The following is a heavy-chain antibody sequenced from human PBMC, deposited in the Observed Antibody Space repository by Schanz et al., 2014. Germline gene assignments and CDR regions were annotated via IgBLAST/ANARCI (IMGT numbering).Heavy chain of an antibody. CDR1: GFAFSSYA. CDR2: LSGSGGST. V-gene: IGHV3-23*04. J-gene: IGHJ4*02. D-gene: IGHD2-15*01. Sequence: DVQLVESGGGLVQPGGSLRLSCAASGFAFSSYAMTWVRQAPGKGLEWVSALSGSGGSTYYADSVKGRFTISRDNSRNTLHLQMDSLRAEDTAVFYCARDPGGTKTHGLWGQGTLVTVSS. CDR3: ARDPGGTKTHGL.